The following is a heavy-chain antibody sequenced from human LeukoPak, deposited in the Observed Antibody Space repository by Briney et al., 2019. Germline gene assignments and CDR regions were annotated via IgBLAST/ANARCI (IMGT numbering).Heavy chain of an antibody. CDR3: ARGHRIEYCSGGSCYSVFDY. J-gene: IGHJ4*02. V-gene: IGHV4-34*01. CDR1: GGSFSGYY. Sequence: SETLSLTCAVYGGSFSGYYWSWIRQPPGKGLEWIGEINHSGSTNYNPSSKSRVTISVDTSKNQFSLKLSSVTAADTAVYYCARGHRIEYCSGGSCYSVFDYWGQGTLVTVSS. D-gene: IGHD2-15*01. CDR2: INHSGST.